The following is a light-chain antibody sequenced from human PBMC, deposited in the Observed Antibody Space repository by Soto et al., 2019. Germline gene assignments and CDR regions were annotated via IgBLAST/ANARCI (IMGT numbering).Light chain of an antibody. V-gene: IGKV1-9*01. CDR2: GAS. J-gene: IGKJ4*01. Sequence: DIQLTQSPSFLSASVGDRVIITCRASQGIDSYLAWFQQIPGKAPKLLIYGASTLQSGVPSRFSGSGYGTEFTLTISSLQPEDSATYYCQQLKSYPLTFGGGTKV. CDR3: QQLKSYPLT. CDR1: QGIDSY.